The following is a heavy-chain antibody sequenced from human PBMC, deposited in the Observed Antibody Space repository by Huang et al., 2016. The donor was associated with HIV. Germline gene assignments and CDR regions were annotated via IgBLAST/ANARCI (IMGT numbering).Heavy chain of an antibody. CDR2: ISYDAKTK. CDR3: AKGGLAAAVLDF. V-gene: IGHV3-30*18. Sequence: QVQLVESGGGVVQPGRSLRISCAASGFTFSSYGMHGVRQAPGKGLEWVAVISYDAKTKYYADSVKGRFSISRDNSKTTVYLQLNSLRLEDTAVYYCAKGGLAAAVLDFWGQGTLVTVSS. CDR1: GFTFSSYG. D-gene: IGHD6-13*01. J-gene: IGHJ4*02.